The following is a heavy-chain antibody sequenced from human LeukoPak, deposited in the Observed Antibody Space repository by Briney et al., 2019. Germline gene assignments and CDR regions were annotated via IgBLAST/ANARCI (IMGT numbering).Heavy chain of an antibody. D-gene: IGHD3-3*01. CDR2: ISYDGNNI. V-gene: IGHV3-30*04. CDR3: ARDGSGRPNYYYNYMDV. Sequence: GRSLRLSCAASGFTFSTYAMHWVRQAPGKGLEWVAVISYDGNNIYYGDSVKGRITISGDNSKNTLYVQMNSLRAEDTAVYYCARDGSGRPNYYYNYMDVWGKGTTVTVSS. J-gene: IGHJ6*03. CDR1: GFTFSTYA.